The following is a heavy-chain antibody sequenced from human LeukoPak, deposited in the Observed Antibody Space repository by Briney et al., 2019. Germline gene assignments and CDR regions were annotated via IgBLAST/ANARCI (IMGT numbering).Heavy chain of an antibody. CDR3: ARDPRYYDSAGYYFDF. CDR1: GYTFSNHY. V-gene: IGHV1-46*01. J-gene: IGHJ4*02. D-gene: IGHD3-22*01. CDR2: VDPNTFVT. Sequence: ASVTVSCKASGYTFSNHYIHWVRQAPGRGLEWMGIVDPNTFVTTYAQKFQGRLTVTSDTSTSTVTMELRSLRSDDTAVYYCARDPRYYDSAGYYFDFWGQGTQVSVSS.